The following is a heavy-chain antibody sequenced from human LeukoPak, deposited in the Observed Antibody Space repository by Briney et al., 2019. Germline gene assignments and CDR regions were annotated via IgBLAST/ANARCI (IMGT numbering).Heavy chain of an antibody. CDR2: ISYDGTNE. CDR3: ARDRIAVAGMGAFQH. CDR1: RFTFSSYA. J-gene: IGHJ1*01. Sequence: GGSLRLSCAASRFTFSSYAMHWGRQAPGKGLEWVAAISYDGTNEYHADSVKGRFTISRDNSKNTLYLQMNSLRAEDTAIYYCARDRIAVAGMGAFQHWGQGTLVTVSS. D-gene: IGHD6-19*01. V-gene: IGHV3-30*04.